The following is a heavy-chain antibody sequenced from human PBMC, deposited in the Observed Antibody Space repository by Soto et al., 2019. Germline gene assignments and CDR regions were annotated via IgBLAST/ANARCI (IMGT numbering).Heavy chain of an antibody. CDR1: GGSISSSSYY. V-gene: IGHV4-39*01. Sequence: PSETLSLTCTVSGGSISSSSYYWGWIRQPPGKGLEWIGSIYYSGSTYYNPSLKSRVTISVDTSKNQFSLKLSSVTAADTAVYYCARSGLAVAGTTAFDYCGQGTLVTVSS. D-gene: IGHD6-19*01. CDR3: ARSGLAVAGTTAFDY. J-gene: IGHJ4*02. CDR2: IYYSGST.